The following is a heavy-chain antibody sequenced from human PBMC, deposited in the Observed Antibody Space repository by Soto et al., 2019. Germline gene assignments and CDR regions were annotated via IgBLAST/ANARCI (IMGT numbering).Heavy chain of an antibody. D-gene: IGHD2-21*02. Sequence: EVQLLEPGGGLLQTGGSMRLSCAASGFTLSKYAMSWFLPAPGKGREWVSALSGTGTTTYSADSVRGRFTSSRDNSNNILYLQMNSLSPEDTALYYCVKFFVRTGGSVCLPWCLDSWGQGTLVTVSS. CDR3: VKFFVRTGGSVCLPWCLDS. CDR2: LSGTGTTT. CDR1: GFTLSKYA. V-gene: IGHV3-23*01. J-gene: IGHJ4*02.